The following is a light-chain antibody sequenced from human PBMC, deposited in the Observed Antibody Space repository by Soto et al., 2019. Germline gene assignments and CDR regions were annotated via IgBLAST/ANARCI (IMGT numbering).Light chain of an antibody. V-gene: IGLV2-8*01. CDR2: EVD. Sequence: QSALTQPASVSGSPGQSITISCTGTSSDVGGYNYVSWYQQHPGKAPKLIIYEVDKRPSGVPDRFSGSKSGNTASLTVSGLQAEDEADYYCSSYGGSNIPLYVFGTGTKV. CDR1: SSDVGGYNY. J-gene: IGLJ1*01. CDR3: SSYGGSNIPLYV.